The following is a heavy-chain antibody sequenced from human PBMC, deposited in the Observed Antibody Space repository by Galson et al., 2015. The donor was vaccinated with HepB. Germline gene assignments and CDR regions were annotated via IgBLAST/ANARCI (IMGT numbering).Heavy chain of an antibody. CDR1: GFTFSSYW. CDR3: ARDTNYDFWSGLIGDPNAFDI. Sequence: SLRLSCAASGFTFSSYWMSWVRQAPGKGLEWVANIKQDGSEKYYVDSVKGRFTISRDNAKNSLYLQMNSLRAEDTAVYYCARDTNYDFWSGLIGDPNAFDIWGQGTMVTVSS. CDR2: IKQDGSEK. D-gene: IGHD3-3*01. J-gene: IGHJ3*02. V-gene: IGHV3-7*01.